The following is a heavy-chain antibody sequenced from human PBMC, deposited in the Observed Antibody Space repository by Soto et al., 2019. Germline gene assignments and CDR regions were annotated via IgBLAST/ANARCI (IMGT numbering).Heavy chain of an antibody. Sequence: EVQLVESGGGLVQPGGSLRLSCAASGFTVSSNYMSWVRQAPGKGLEWVSVIYSGGSTYYADSVKGRFTISRDDSKNTLFLQMNSLRAEDTAVYYCATAPLLLPWLFDYWGQGTLVTVSS. CDR3: ATAPLLLPWLFDY. D-gene: IGHD2-15*01. J-gene: IGHJ4*02. V-gene: IGHV3-66*01. CDR1: GFTVSSNY. CDR2: IYSGGST.